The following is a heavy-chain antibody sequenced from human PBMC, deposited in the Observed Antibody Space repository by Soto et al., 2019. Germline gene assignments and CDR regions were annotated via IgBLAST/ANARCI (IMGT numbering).Heavy chain of an antibody. V-gene: IGHV3-11*01. CDR3: ARDKAQWDRFGRYTADAFDI. D-gene: IGHD3-10*01. CDR1: GFTFSDYY. CDR2: ISSSGSTI. J-gene: IGHJ3*02. Sequence: GGSLRLSCAASGFTFSDYYMSWIRQAPGKGLEWVSYISSSGSTIYYADSVKGRFTISRDNAKNSLYLQMNSLRAEDTAVYYCARDKAQWDRFGRYTADAFDIWGQGTMVTVSS.